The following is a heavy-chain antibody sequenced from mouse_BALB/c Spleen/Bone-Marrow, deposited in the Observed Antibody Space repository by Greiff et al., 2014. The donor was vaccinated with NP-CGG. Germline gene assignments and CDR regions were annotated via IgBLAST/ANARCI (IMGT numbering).Heavy chain of an antibody. J-gene: IGHJ3*01. D-gene: IGHD2-3*01. CDR1: GYTFTDYN. V-gene: IGHV1S29*02. CDR3: ARFDDDYWGFAH. CDR2: IYPYSGNT. Sequence: VQLQQSGPELVKPGASVKISCRASGYTFTDYNMHWVKQSHGESLEWIGYIYPYSGNTAYNQRFKNKATLTVDNSSSTAHMELRSLTSEDSAVYYCARFDDDYWGFAHWGQETLVTVSA.